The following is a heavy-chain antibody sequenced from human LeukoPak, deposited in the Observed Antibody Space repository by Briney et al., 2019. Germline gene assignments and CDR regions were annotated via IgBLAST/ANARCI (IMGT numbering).Heavy chain of an antibody. V-gene: IGHV3-74*01. CDR1: GFTFSNYW. Sequence: GGSLRLSCADSGFTFSNYWIHWVRQAPGKGLVWVSRINGDGSSTNYADFVKGRFTISRDNAKNTLYLQMNSLRAEDTAVYYCARSVAKSSGFDVWGQGTTVTVSS. J-gene: IGHJ6*02. D-gene: IGHD2-21*01. CDR2: INGDGSST. CDR3: ARSVAKSSGFDV.